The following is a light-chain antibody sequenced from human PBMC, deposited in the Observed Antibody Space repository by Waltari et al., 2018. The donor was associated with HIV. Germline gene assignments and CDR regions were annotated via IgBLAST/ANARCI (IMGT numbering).Light chain of an antibody. CDR2: RNN. CDR3: AAWDDSLSVLYV. V-gene: IGLV1-47*01. Sequence: QSVLTQPPSASGTPGQRVTLPCSGSSSNVGLNYVSWYRQLPGTAPKLLIYRNNQRPSGVPDRFSASKSGTSASLAISGLRSEDEADYYCAAWDDSLSVLYVFGTGTKVTVL. J-gene: IGLJ1*01. CDR1: SSNVGLNY.